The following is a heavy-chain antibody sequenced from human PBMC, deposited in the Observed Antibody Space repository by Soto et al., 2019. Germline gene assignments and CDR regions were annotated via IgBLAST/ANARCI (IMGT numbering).Heavy chain of an antibody. J-gene: IGHJ5*02. CDR2: INPNSGAT. Sequence: QVQLVQSGAEVKKSGASVKVSCKASGYTFTGYFIHWVRQAPGQGLEWMGYINPNSGATKYAPRFQGRVTMTSDTSIRTAYMDLSNLRSDDTAVYYCARRGATILAPLPWGPGTLVTVSS. V-gene: IGHV1-2*02. CDR1: GYTFTGYF. CDR3: ARRGATILAPLP. D-gene: IGHD5-12*01.